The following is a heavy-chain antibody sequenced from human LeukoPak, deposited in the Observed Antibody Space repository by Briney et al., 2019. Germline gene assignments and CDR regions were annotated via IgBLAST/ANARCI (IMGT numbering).Heavy chain of an antibody. V-gene: IGHV3-13*01. D-gene: IGHD3-10*01. J-gene: IGHJ4*02. CDR1: GFTFSSYD. CDR2: IGTAGDT. Sequence: GGSLRLSCAASGFTFSSYDMHWVRQATGKGLEWVSAIGTAGDTYYPGSVKGRFTISRENAKNSLYLQINSLRAGDTAVYYCARGASSGEYFDYWGQGTQVTVSS. CDR3: ARGASSGEYFDY.